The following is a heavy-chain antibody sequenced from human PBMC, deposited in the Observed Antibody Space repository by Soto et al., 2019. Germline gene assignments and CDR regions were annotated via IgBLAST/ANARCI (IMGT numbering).Heavy chain of an antibody. J-gene: IGHJ4*02. D-gene: IGHD1-26*01. CDR1: GGSISSSSYY. CDR3: ARHGTLLIDY. V-gene: IGHV4-39*01. CDR2: VYYSGIT. Sequence: QLQPQESGPGLVKPSETLSLTCTVSGGSISSSSYYWGWIRQPPGKGLEWIGSVYYSGITYYNPSLKTRVTISVDTSKNQFSLKLSSVTAADTAVYYCARHGTLLIDYWGQGTLVTVYS.